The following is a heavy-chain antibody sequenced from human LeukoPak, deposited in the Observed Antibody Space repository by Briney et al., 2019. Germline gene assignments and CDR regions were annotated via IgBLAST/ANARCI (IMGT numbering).Heavy chain of an antibody. J-gene: IGHJ4*02. CDR2: INHSGST. D-gene: IGHD2-15*01. V-gene: IGHV4-34*01. Sequence: PSETLSLTCAVYGGSFSGYYWSWIRQPPGKGLEWIGEINHSGSTNYNPSLKSRVTISVDTSKNQFSLKLSSVTAADTAVYYCARRYCSGGSCFPARGWSYYFDYWGQGTLVTVSS. CDR1: GGSFSGYY. CDR3: ARRYCSGGSCFPARGWSYYFDY.